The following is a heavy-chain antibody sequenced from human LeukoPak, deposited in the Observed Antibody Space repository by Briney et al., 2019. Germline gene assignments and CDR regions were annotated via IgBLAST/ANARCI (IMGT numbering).Heavy chain of an antibody. CDR1: GGSISSSGYY. CDR3: ARGKGGWYRPFDY. CDR2: INHSGST. J-gene: IGHJ4*02. V-gene: IGHV4-39*07. Sequence: PSETLSLTCTASGGSISSSGYYWGWIRQPPGKGLEWIGEINHSGSTNYNPSLKSRVTISVDTSKNQFSLKLSSVTAADTAVYYCARGKGGWYRPFDYWGQGTLVTVSS. D-gene: IGHD6-19*01.